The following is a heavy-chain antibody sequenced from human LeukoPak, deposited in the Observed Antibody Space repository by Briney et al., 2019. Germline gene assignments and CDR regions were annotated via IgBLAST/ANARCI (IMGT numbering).Heavy chain of an antibody. Sequence: GGSLRLSCAAPGFTFSSYAMSWVRQAPGKGLEWVSAISNSHSTYYADSVKGRFTISRDNSRSTLYLQMNSLRAEDTAVYYCAKDRPDGGSWYLIDYWGQGTLVTVSS. V-gene: IGHV3-23*01. D-gene: IGHD6-13*01. CDR1: GFTFSSYA. J-gene: IGHJ4*02. CDR2: ISNSHST. CDR3: AKDRPDGGSWYLIDY.